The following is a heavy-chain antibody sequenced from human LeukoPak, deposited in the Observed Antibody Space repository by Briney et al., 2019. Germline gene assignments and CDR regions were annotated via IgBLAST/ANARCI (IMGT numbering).Heavy chain of an antibody. CDR1: GYFISSGYY. Sequence: PSETLSLTCAVSGYFISSGYYWGWIRQPPGKGLEWIGSIYHSGSTYYNPSLKSRVTISVDTSKNQFSLKLSSVTAADTAVYYCARRGGNIDYWGQGTLVTVSS. CDR2: IYHSGST. D-gene: IGHD2-15*01. V-gene: IGHV4-38-2*01. J-gene: IGHJ4*02. CDR3: ARRGGNIDY.